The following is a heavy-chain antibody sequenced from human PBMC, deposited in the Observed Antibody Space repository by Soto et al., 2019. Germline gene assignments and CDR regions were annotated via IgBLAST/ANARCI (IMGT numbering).Heavy chain of an antibody. CDR2: IIPILGIA. J-gene: IGHJ4*02. D-gene: IGHD6-19*01. CDR3: ARDPDLYSSGWLY. Sequence: QVQLVQSGAEVKKPGSSVKVSCKASGGTFSSYTISWVRQAPGQGLEWMGRIIPILGIANYAQKFQGRVTITADKSASTAYMELSSLRSEDTAVYYCARDPDLYSSGWLYCGQGTLVTVSS. V-gene: IGHV1-69*08. CDR1: GGTFSSYT.